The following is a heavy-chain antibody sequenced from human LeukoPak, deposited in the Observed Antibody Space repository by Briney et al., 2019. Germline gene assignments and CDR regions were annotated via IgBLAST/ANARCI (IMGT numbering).Heavy chain of an antibody. CDR2: INPNSGGT. V-gene: IGHV1-2*02. D-gene: IGHD6-19*01. CDR3: AMAGTLYYYYMDV. J-gene: IGHJ6*03. Sequence: ASVKVSCKASGYTFTGYYIHWVRQAPGQGLEWMGWINPNSGGTNYAQKFQGRVTMTRDTSISTAYMELSRLRSDDTAVYHCAMAGTLYYYYMDVWGKGTTVTVSS. CDR1: GYTFTGYY.